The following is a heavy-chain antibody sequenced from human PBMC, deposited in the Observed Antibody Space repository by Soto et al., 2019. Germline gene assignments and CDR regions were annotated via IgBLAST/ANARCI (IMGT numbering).Heavy chain of an antibody. J-gene: IGHJ4*02. D-gene: IGHD3-22*01. Sequence: GGSLGVACSASGFTLSSYAVSWVRQAPGKGPEWISSISGSGSTIYYADSVKGRFTISRDNSKNTLYLQMSSLRAEDTAVYYCAKVFYYYDSSGYYYFDYWGQGTLVTVSS. V-gene: IGHV3-23*01. CDR2: ISGSGSTI. CDR1: GFTLSSYA. CDR3: AKVFYYYDSSGYYYFDY.